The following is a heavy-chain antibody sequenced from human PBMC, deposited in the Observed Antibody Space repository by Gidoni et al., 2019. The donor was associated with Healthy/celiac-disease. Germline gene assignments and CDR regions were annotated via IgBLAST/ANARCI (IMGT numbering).Heavy chain of an antibody. CDR1: GGSISSYY. J-gene: IGHJ2*01. D-gene: IGHD4-17*01. Sequence: QVQLQEAGPGLVKPAETRSLTCTDPGGSISSYYWSWIRQPPGKGLEWSGYIYYSGSTTYNPSLKSRVTISVDTSKTQFSLKLSSVPAADTAVYYCARVGDYFNWYFDLWGRGTLVTVSS. V-gene: IGHV4-59*08. CDR3: ARVGDYFNWYFDL. CDR2: IYYSGST.